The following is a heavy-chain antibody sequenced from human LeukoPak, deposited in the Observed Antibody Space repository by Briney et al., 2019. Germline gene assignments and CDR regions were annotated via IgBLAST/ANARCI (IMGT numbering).Heavy chain of an antibody. Sequence: SETLSLTCAVYGGSFSGYYWSWIRQPPGKGLEWIGEINHSGSTNYNPSLKSRVTISVDTSKNQFSLKLSSVTAADTAVYYCARGFYGSGSYYYYYYYMDVWGKGTTVTVS. CDR3: ARGFYGSGSYYYYYYYMDV. CDR1: GGSFSGYY. J-gene: IGHJ6*03. CDR2: INHSGST. D-gene: IGHD3-10*01. V-gene: IGHV4-34*01.